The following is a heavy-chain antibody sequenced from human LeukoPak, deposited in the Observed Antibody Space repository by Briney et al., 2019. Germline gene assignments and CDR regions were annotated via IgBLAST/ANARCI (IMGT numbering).Heavy chain of an antibody. CDR2: IYRGGSK. CDR3: ARKVDY. Sequence: GGSLRLSRAASGFTVSRNYMSWGRQAAGKGREGVSGIYRGGSKYYADSVKGTFTLSRDNSNNTLYLQMHSLRAEDTAVYYCARKVDYWGQGTLVTVSS. CDR1: GFTVSRNY. V-gene: IGHV3-66*01. J-gene: IGHJ4*02.